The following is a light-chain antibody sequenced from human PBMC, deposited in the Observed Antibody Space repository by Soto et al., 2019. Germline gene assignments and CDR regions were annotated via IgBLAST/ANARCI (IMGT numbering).Light chain of an antibody. CDR1: QSVRSNY. CDR3: HQYGSSPLT. Sequence: EIVLTQSPGTLSLSPGERATLSCRASQSVRSNYLAWYQHKPGQAPRLLIYAASSRAAGIPDRFSGSGSGTEFTLTISRLEPEDFAVFYCHQYGSSPLTFGQGTRLEIK. CDR2: AAS. V-gene: IGKV3-20*01. J-gene: IGKJ5*01.